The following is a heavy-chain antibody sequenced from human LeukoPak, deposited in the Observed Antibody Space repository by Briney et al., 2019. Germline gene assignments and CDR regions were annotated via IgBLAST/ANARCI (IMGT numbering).Heavy chain of an antibody. V-gene: IGHV4-34*01. CDR2: INHSGST. CDR3: ARGESSWYLDY. J-gene: IGHJ4*02. Sequence: SETLSLTCAVYGGSFSGYYWSWIRQPPGKGLEWIGEINHSGSTNYNPSLKSRVTISVDTSKNQFSLKLSSVTAADTAVYYCARGESSWYLDYWGQGTLVTVSS. CDR1: GGSFSGYY. D-gene: IGHD6-13*01.